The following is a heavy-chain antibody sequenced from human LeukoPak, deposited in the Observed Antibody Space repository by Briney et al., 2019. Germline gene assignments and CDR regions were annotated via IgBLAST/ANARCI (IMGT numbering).Heavy chain of an antibody. V-gene: IGHV1-8*02. CDR2: MNPNSGNT. D-gene: IGHD4/OR15-4a*01. CDR1: GGTFSSNA. CDR3: ARGPSRGAIRGYYMDV. J-gene: IGHJ6*03. Sequence: GASVKVSCKASGGTFSSNAISWVRQAPGQGLEWMGWMNPNSGNTGYAQKFQGRVTMTRNTSISTAYMELSSLRSEDTAVYYCARGPSRGAIRGYYMDVWGKGTTVTVSS.